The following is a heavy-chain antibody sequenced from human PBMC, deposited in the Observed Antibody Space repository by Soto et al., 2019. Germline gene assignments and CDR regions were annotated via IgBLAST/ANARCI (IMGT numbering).Heavy chain of an antibody. Sequence: PXETLSLTCAVAGASISGSYYYWAWLRQSPGKGPEWIGSVFYTGFTSYNPSLESRVSVSVDTSKSQFSLKLSAVTAADTAVYYCATSQKGYNWNYFDHWGHGALVTVSS. D-gene: IGHD1-20*01. V-gene: IGHV4-39*01. CDR3: ATSQKGYNWNYFDH. J-gene: IGHJ4*01. CDR1: GASISGSYYY. CDR2: VFYTGFT.